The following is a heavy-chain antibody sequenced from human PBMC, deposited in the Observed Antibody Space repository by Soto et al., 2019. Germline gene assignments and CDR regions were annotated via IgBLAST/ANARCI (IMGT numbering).Heavy chain of an antibody. V-gene: IGHV4-59*01. Sequence: SETLSLTCTVSGGSMNIYYWTWIRQPPGKGLEWIGYVRDTGSTNYNPSLKSRVTISIDTSRNQYSLSLSSVTAADTAVYFCARYSPPKKTYDSNPGWFDPWGQGTLVTVS. CDR1: GGSMNIYY. D-gene: IGHD3-22*01. J-gene: IGHJ5*02. CDR2: VRDTGST. CDR3: ARYSPPKKTYDSNPGWFDP.